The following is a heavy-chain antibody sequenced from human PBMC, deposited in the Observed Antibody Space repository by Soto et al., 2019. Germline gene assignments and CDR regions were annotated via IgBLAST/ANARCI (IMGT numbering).Heavy chain of an antibody. J-gene: IGHJ4*02. V-gene: IGHV3-33*01. CDR2: IWYDGSNK. CDR1: GFTFSSYG. D-gene: IGHD6-6*01. Sequence: GGSLRLSCAASGFTFSSYGMHWVRQAPGKGLEWVAVIWYDGSNKYYADSVKGRFTISRDNSKNTLYLQMNSLRAEDTAVYYCARVRGRRGSSIDYWGQGTLVTVSS. CDR3: ARVRGRRGSSIDY.